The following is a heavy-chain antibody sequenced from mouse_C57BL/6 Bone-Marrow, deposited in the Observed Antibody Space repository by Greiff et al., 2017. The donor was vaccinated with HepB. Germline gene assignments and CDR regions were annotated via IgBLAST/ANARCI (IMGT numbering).Heavy chain of an antibody. CDR2: ISDGGSYT. V-gene: IGHV5-4*01. Sequence: EVHLVESGGGLVKPGGSLKLSCAASGFTFSSYAMSWVRQTPEKKLEWVATISDGGSYTYYPDNVKGRFTISRDNAKNNLYLQMSHLKSEDTAMYYCAREDYYDYEGFDYWGQGTTRTGSS. CDR3: AREDYYDYEGFDY. J-gene: IGHJ2*01. D-gene: IGHD2-4*01. CDR1: GFTFSSYA.